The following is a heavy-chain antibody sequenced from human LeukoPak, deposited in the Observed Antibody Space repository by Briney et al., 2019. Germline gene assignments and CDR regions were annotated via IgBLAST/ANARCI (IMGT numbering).Heavy chain of an antibody. V-gene: IGHV3-23*01. CDR1: GFTFSSYG. Sequence: SGGSLRLSCAASGFTFSSYGMHWVRQAPGKGLEWVSASSGSGGSTYYADSVKGRFTISRDNSKNTLYLQMKSLRAEDTTVYYCARPNCSSTSCQGEWYFDLWGRGTLVTVSS. J-gene: IGHJ2*01. CDR2: SSGSGGST. D-gene: IGHD2-2*01. CDR3: ARPNCSSTSCQGEWYFDL.